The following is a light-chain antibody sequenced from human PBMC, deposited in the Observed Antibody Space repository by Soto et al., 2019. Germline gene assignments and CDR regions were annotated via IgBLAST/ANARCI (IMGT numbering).Light chain of an antibody. V-gene: IGKV3-15*01. Sequence: EIVMTQSPATLSVSPGERATLSCRASQSVSSNLAWYQQKPGQAPSLLIYGVSTRATGISARFSGGGSVTEFTLTISSLQSEDFAVYYCQQYEKWPPSITFGQGTRLEI. CDR2: GVS. J-gene: IGKJ5*01. CDR1: QSVSSN. CDR3: QQYEKWPPSIT.